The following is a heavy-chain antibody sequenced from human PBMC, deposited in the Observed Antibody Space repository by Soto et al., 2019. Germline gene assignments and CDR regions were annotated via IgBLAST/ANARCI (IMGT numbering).Heavy chain of an antibody. D-gene: IGHD3-10*01. V-gene: IGHV3-30-3*01. CDR3: ARDQGSGSYYHDAFDI. CDR2: ISYDGSNK. J-gene: IGHJ3*02. Sequence: GGSLRLSCAASGFTFSSYAMHWVRQAPGKGLEWVAVISYDGSNKYYADSVKGRFTISRDNSKNTLYLQMNSLRAEDTAVYYCARDQGSGSYYHDAFDIWGQGTMVTVSS. CDR1: GFTFSSYA.